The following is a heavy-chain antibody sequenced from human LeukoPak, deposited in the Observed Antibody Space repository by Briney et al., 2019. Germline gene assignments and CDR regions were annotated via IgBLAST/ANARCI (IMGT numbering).Heavy chain of an antibody. J-gene: IGHJ6*02. D-gene: IGHD6-13*01. CDR1: GGSISSSSYY. Sequence: SETLSLTCTVSGGSISSSSYYWGWIRQPPGKGLEWSGSIYYSGSTYYNPSLKSRVTISVDTSKTQFSLKLSAVTAADTAVYYCARGGAPYSSSWYGTSNYYYYGMDVWGQGTTVTVSS. CDR3: ARGGAPYSSSWYGTSNYYYYGMDV. CDR2: IYYSGST. V-gene: IGHV4-39*01.